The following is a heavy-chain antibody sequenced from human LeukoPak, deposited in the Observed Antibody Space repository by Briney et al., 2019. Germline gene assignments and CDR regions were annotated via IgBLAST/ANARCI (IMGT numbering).Heavy chain of an antibody. J-gene: IGHJ3*02. CDR3: ARDYHIVVVPAAIDYYAFDI. CDR1: GYTFTGYY. Sequence: ASVKVSCKASGYTFTGYYMHWVRQAPGQGLEWMGWINPNSGGTNYAQKFQGWVTMTRDTSISTVYMELSSLRSEDTAVYYCARDYHIVVVPAAIDYYAFDIWGQGTMVTVSS. D-gene: IGHD2-2*01. V-gene: IGHV1-2*04. CDR2: INPNSGGT.